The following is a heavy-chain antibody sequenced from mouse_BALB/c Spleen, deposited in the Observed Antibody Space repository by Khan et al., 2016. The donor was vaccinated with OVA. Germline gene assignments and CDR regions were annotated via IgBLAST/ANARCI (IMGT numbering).Heavy chain of an antibody. Sequence: EVQLQESGPSLVKPSQTLSLTCSVTGDSITSGYWSWIRKFPGNKLEYMGYMIYSGNTYYNPSHKSRISITRTTTTNQYYLQLNSVTTEDTATYYCARSTYRYSFAYWGQGTLVTVAA. V-gene: IGHV3-8*02. CDR1: GDSITSGY. CDR3: ARSTYRYSFAY. CDR2: MIYSGNT. J-gene: IGHJ3*01. D-gene: IGHD2-14*01.